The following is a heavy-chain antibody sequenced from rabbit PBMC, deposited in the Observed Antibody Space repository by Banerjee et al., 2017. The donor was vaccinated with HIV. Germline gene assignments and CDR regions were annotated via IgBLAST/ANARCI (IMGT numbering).Heavy chain of an antibody. Sequence: QQQLEESGGGLVKPGGTLTLTCTASGFTISSSYYMCWVRQAPGKGLEWIGCIYSSSSNTACASWVNGRFTISKTSSTTVTLQMTSLTVADTATYFCARDSSGWGAGYFELWGPGTLVTVS. V-gene: IGHV1S45*01. CDR2: IYSSSSNT. J-gene: IGHJ4*01. CDR3: ARDSSGWGAGYFEL. CDR1: GFTISSSYY. D-gene: IGHD4-1*01.